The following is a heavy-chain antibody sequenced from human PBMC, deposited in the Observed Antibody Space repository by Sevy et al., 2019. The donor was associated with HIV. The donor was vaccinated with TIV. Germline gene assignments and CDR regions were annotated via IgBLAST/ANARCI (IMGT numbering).Heavy chain of an antibody. Sequence: SETLSLTCTVSGGSITSLYWNWIRQPPGKGLEWIANTYYNGHINYNPSLKSRVTLSLDTSKNQFSLRLSSVTAADTAMYYCAGENAWGRGYSWGQGTLVTVSP. J-gene: IGHJ4*02. CDR2: TYYNGHI. CDR3: AGENAWGRGYS. D-gene: IGHD1-26*01. V-gene: IGHV4-59*08. CDR1: GGSITSLY.